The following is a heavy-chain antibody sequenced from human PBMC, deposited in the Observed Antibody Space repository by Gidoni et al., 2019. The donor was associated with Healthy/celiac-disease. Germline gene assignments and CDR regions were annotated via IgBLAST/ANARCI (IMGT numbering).Heavy chain of an antibody. CDR3: ARGNDFWSGYYRPPDY. CDR2: IYYSGST. V-gene: IGHV4-59*01. CDR1: GGSISSYY. Sequence: QVQLQESGPGLVKPSETLSLTCTVSGGSISSYYWSWIRQPPGKGLEWIGYIYYSGSTNYHPSLKSRVTISVDTSKKQFSLKLSSGTAADTAVYYCARGNDFWSGYYRPPDYWGQGTLVTVSS. J-gene: IGHJ4*02. D-gene: IGHD3-3*01.